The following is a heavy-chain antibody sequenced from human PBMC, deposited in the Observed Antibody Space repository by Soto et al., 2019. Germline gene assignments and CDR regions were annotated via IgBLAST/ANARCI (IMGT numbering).Heavy chain of an antibody. CDR2: IYSGGST. Sequence: EVQLVETGGGLIQPGGSLRLSRAASGFTVSSIYMSWVRQAPGKGLEWVSVIYSGGSTYYADSVKGRFTISRDNSKNTLYLQMNSLRAEDTAVYYCARHGFPGSTHHFDYWGQGTLVTVSS. CDR3: ARHGFPGSTHHFDY. D-gene: IGHD3-10*01. CDR1: GFTVSSIY. V-gene: IGHV3-53*02. J-gene: IGHJ4*02.